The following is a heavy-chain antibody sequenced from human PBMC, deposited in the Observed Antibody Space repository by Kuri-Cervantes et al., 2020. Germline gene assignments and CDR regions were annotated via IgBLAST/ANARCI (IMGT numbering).Heavy chain of an antibody. V-gene: IGHV4-39*01. CDR1: GGSISSGGYY. CDR2: IYYSGIN. D-gene: IGHD1-14*01. CDR3: ARHWNRNNGGAFDI. Sequence: SETLSLTSTVSGGSISSGGYYWGWIRHHPGKGLEWIGYIYYSGINYYNPSLKGRITISVDTSKNQFSLKLSSVTAADTAVYYCARHWNRNNGGAFDIWGQGTMVTVSS. J-gene: IGHJ3*02.